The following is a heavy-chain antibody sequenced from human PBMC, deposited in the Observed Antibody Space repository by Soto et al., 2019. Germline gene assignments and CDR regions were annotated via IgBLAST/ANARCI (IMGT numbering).Heavy chain of an antibody. CDR3: ARLGRYSSGWYLDP. CDR1: GGSISSFY. CDR2: IYYSGST. J-gene: IGHJ5*02. Sequence: SGTPSPTPPVSGGSISSFYWSWVRQPPGKGLEWIGYIYYSGSTNYNPSLKSRVTISVDTSKNQFSLKLSSVTAADTAVYYCARLGRYSSGWYLDPWGQGTLVTVSS. D-gene: IGHD6-19*01. V-gene: IGHV4-59*08.